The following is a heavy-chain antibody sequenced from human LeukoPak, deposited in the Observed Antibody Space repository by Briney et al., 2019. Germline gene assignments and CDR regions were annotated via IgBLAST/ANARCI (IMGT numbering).Heavy chain of an antibody. D-gene: IGHD3-9*01. J-gene: IGHJ4*02. V-gene: IGHV4-4*07. CDR1: GGSISSYY. CDR3: ATDSHYDILTGCFHFDY. CDR2: IYTSGST. Sequence: SETLSLTCTVSGGSISSYYWSWIRQPAGKGLEWIGRIYTSGSTNYNPSLKSRVTMSVDTSKNQFSLKLSSVTAADTAVYYCATDSHYDILTGCFHFDYWGQGTLVTVSS.